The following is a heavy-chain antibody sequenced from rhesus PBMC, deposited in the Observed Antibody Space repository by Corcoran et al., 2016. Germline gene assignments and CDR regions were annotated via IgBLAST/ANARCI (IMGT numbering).Heavy chain of an antibody. CDR3: AREYCTGSGCSSFDY. CDR2: ISDSGARP. D-gene: IGHD2-21*01. CDR1: GVSISSNW. V-gene: IGHV4-173*01. J-gene: IGHJ4*01. Sequence: QLQLQESGPGLGKPSETLSLTCAVSGVSISSNWWSWMRSPPGKGLAWIGSISDSGARPSSNPSRQSRLTLSTDTSKNQFSLKLSSVTAADAAVYYCAREYCTGSGCSSFDYWGQGVLVTVS.